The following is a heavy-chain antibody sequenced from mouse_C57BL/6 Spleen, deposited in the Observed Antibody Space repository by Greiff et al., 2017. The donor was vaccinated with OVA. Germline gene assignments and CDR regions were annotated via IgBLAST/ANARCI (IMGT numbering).Heavy chain of an antibody. D-gene: IGHD2-1*01. CDR3: ARDEGNYVGYFDY. V-gene: IGHV5-4*01. J-gene: IGHJ2*01. CDR1: GFTFSSYA. CDR2: ISDGGSYT. Sequence: EVQLVESGGGLVKPGGSLKLSCAASGFTFSSYAMSWVRQTPEKRLEWVATISDGGSYTYYPDNVKGRFTISRDNAKNNLYLQMSHLKSEDTAMYYCARDEGNYVGYFDYWGQGTTLTVSS.